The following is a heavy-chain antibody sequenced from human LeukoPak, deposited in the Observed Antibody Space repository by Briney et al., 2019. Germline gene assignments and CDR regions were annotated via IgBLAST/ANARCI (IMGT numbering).Heavy chain of an antibody. V-gene: IGHV3-30-3*01. CDR2: ISYDGSNK. D-gene: IGHD2-15*01. CDR3: ASAANRPFDY. J-gene: IGHJ4*02. CDR1: GFTFSSNA. Sequence: GGSLRLSCAASGFTFSSNAMHWVRQAPGKGLEWVAVISYDGSNKYYADSVKGRFTISRDNSKNTLYLQMNSLRAEDTAVYYCASAANRPFDYWGQGTLVTVSS.